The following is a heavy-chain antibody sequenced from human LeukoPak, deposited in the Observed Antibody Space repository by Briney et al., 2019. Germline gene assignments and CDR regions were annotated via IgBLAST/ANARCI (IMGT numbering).Heavy chain of an antibody. J-gene: IGHJ4*02. CDR1: GFTFSSYW. Sequence: GGSLRLSCAASGFTFSSYWMHWVRQAPGKGLEWVSGCSGTGATTYYADSVKGRFTISRDSAKNTLFLTMSSLRAEDTAVYYCAKEVTGGYCSGGTCYAYFEYWGQGTLVTVSS. D-gene: IGHD2-15*01. CDR2: CSGTGATT. V-gene: IGHV3-23*01. CDR3: AKEVTGGYCSGGTCYAYFEY.